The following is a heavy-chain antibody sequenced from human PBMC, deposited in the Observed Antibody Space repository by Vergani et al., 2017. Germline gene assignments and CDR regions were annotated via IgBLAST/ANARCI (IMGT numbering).Heavy chain of an antibody. CDR2: INHSGST. J-gene: IGHJ4*02. D-gene: IGHD3-22*01. V-gene: IGHV4-34*01. CDR3: ARGPRARRYYDSSGYPSYYDY. CDR1: GGSFSGYY. Sequence: QVQLQQWGAGLLKPSETLSLTCAVYGGSFSGYYWSWIRQPPGKGLEWIGEINHSGSTNYNPSLKSRVTISVDTSKNQFSLKLSSVTAADTAVYYCARGPRARRYYDSSGYPSYYDYWGRGTLVTVSS.